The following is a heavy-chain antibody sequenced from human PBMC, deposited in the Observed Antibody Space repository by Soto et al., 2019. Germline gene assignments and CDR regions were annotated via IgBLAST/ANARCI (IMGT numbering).Heavy chain of an antibody. CDR2: IYYSGST. V-gene: IGHV4-59*01. D-gene: IGHD3-10*01. J-gene: IGHJ5*02. CDR1: GGSISNYY. CDR3: ARELFGRSVWFDP. Sequence: SETLSLTCTVSGGSISNYYWSCIRQPPGKGLEWIGYIYYSGSTNYNPSLKSRVTISVDTSKNQFSLKLSSVTAADTAVYYCARELFGRSVWFDPWGQGTLVTVSS.